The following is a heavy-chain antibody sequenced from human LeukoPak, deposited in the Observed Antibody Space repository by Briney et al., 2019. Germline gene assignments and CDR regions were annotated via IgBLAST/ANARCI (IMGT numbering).Heavy chain of an antibody. V-gene: IGHV1-2*02. Sequence: ASVKVSCKASGYTFIGYYMHWVRQAPGQGLEWMGWINPNSGGTNYAQKFQGRVTMTRDTSTSTAYMELSRLRADDTAMYYCARNLGPFDVRGHGTMVTVSS. D-gene: IGHD3-16*01. CDR2: INPNSGGT. J-gene: IGHJ3*01. CDR3: ARNLGPFDV. CDR1: GYTFIGYY.